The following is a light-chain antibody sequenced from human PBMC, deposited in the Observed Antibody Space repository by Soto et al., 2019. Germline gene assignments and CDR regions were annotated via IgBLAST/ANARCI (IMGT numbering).Light chain of an antibody. CDR2: YNN. J-gene: IGLJ7*01. V-gene: IGLV1-36*01. CDR1: DSNIGNYP. Sequence: QSVLAQPPSVSEAPRQRVTISCSGSDSNIGNYPVNWYQQLPGKAPKLLIYYNNVLSSGVSDRFSASKSGASASLAISGLQFDDEADYYCAAWDDSLNGPVFGGGTQLTVL. CDR3: AAWDDSLNGPV.